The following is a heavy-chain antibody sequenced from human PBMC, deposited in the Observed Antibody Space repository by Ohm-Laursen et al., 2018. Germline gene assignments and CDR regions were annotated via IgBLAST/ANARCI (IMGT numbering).Heavy chain of an antibody. D-gene: IGHD3-3*01. J-gene: IGHJ6*02. CDR1: GGSISSGGYY. CDR3: ARDKSGYSPMDI. Sequence: SDTLSLTCTVSGGSISSGGYYWSWIRQHPGKGLEWIGYIYYSGSTNYNPSLKSRVTISVDTSKNHFSLKLSSVTAADTAVYYCARDKSGYSPMDIWGQGTTVTVSS. CDR2: IYYSGST. V-gene: IGHV4-61*03.